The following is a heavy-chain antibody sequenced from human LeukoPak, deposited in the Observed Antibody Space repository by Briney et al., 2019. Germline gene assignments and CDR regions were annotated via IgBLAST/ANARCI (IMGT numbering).Heavy chain of an antibody. D-gene: IGHD2-15*01. CDR1: GFTFNNFW. J-gene: IGHJ5*02. CDR3: ARLIGAFCSGGACYPPSP. V-gene: IGHV3-7*03. CDR2: IKQDGNEK. Sequence: PGGSLRLSCAASGFTFNNFWMTWVRQAPGKGLEWVANIKQDGNEKFYVDSVKGRFTISRDNAKNSLYLQMNNLRVDDTAVYYCARLIGAFCSGGACYPPSPWGQGTLVTVSS.